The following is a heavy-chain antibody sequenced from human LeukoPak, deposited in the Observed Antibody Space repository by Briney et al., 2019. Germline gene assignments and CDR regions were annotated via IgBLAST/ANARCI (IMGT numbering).Heavy chain of an antibody. V-gene: IGHV4-38-2*02. CDR3: ARDTYYYDSSGYSYFDY. CDR2: IYHSGST. Sequence: PSETLSLTCAVSGYSISSGYYWGWIRQPPGKGLEWIGSIYHSGSTYYNPSLKSRVTISVDTSKNQFSLKLSSVTAADTAVYYCARDTYYYDSSGYSYFDYWGQGTLVTVSS. CDR1: GYSISSGYY. D-gene: IGHD3-22*01. J-gene: IGHJ4*02.